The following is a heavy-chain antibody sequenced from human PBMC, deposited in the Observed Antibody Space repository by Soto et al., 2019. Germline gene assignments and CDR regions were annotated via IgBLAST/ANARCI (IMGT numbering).Heavy chain of an antibody. CDR1: NYLFGAFG. V-gene: IGHV1-18*01. J-gene: IGHJ3*01. Sequence: QVQLVQSGAEVKNPGASVKVSCQASNYLFGAFGISWVRQAPGQGLEWMRWITPYNGNTHYAEKFQDRVTMTADKSTTTAYMEVRRLTSDDTAVYFCARISARRNDFDVWGQGTVVTVSS. CDR3: ARISARRNDFDV. CDR2: ITPYNGNT.